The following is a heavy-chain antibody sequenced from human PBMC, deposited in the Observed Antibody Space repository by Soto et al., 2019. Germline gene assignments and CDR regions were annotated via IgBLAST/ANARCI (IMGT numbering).Heavy chain of an antibody. CDR1: RLIFSFYD. CDR2: IWYGGSRE. Sequence: QVQLVESGGGVVQPGTSLRLSCVASRLIFSFYDMHWVRQAPGKGLEWVALIWYGGSREFYADSVKGRFTISRDNAKNTLSLQMNSLRAEDTAVYYCAGEPKGGAYDLDVWGQGTTVAVSS. CDR3: AGEPKGGAYDLDV. J-gene: IGHJ6*02. V-gene: IGHV3-33*01. D-gene: IGHD3-16*01.